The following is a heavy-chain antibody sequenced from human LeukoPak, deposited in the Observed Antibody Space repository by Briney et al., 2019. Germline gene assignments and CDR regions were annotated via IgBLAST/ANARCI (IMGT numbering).Heavy chain of an antibody. CDR1: GFTFSSYG. Sequence: GGSLRLSCAASGFTFSSYGMHWVRQAPGKGLEWVAVISYDGSNKYYADSVKGRFTISRDNSKNTLYLQMNSLRAEDTAVYYCAKGPCIGGGSCFGWFDPWGQGTLDTVSS. CDR3: AKGPCIGGGSCFGWFDP. CDR2: ISYDGSNK. J-gene: IGHJ5*02. D-gene: IGHD2-15*01. V-gene: IGHV3-30*18.